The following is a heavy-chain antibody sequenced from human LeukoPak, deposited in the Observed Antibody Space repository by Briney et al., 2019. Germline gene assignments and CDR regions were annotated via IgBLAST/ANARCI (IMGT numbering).Heavy chain of an antibody. CDR1: GYTFTSYG. V-gene: IGHV1-18*01. Sequence: ASVKVSCKASGYTFTSYGISWVRQAPGQGLEWMGWISAYNGNTNYAQKLQGRVTMTTDTSTSIAYMELRSLRSDDTAVYYCARLWFGELLSMGAWFDPWGQGTLVTVSS. CDR3: ARLWFGELLSMGAWFDP. D-gene: IGHD3-10*01. J-gene: IGHJ5*02. CDR2: ISAYNGNT.